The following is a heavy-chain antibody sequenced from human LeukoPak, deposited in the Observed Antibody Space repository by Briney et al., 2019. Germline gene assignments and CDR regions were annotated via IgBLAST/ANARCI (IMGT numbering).Heavy chain of an antibody. D-gene: IGHD1-26*01. J-gene: IGHJ4*02. V-gene: IGHV4-39*02. Sequence: SETLSLTCIISGDSSTSDSYYGGWVRQPPGKGLEWIGNIYYSGSTYYNPSLKRRVAMSVDTSKNQFFLKLSSVTAADTAVYYCARGRPFGGGFHLDYWGQGTLVTVSA. CDR3: ARGRPFGGGFHLDY. CDR1: GDSSTSDSYY. CDR2: IYYSGST.